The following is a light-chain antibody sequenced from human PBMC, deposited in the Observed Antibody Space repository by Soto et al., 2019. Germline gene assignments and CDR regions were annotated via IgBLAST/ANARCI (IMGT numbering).Light chain of an antibody. CDR2: DVS. CDR3: SSYTSSSTSLV. V-gene: IGLV2-14*01. Sequence: QSVLTQPASVSGSPGQSITISCTGTSSDVGGYNYVSWYQQHPGKAPKLMIYDVSNRPSGVSNRFSGSKSGNTASLTISGLQAEDEADYYCSSYTSSSTSLVFGGGPQLTVL. CDR1: SSDVGGYNY. J-gene: IGLJ2*01.